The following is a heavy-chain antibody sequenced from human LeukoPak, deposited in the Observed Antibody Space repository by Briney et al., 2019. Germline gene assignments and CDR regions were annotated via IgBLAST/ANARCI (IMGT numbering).Heavy chain of an antibody. D-gene: IGHD1-26*01. Sequence: GGSLRLSCGASGFTFSSYAMSWVRQAPGKGLEWVSTIGGGGRNTYYADSVKGRFTISRDNSKNTLYLQMNSLRAEDTAVYFCAKVVLLGGVGNWFDPWGQGTLVTVSS. CDR1: GFTFSSYA. J-gene: IGHJ5*02. CDR3: AKVVLLGGVGNWFDP. CDR2: IGGGGRNT. V-gene: IGHV3-23*01.